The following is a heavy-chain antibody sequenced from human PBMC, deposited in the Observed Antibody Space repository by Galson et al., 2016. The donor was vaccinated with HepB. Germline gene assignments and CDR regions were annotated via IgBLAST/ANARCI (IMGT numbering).Heavy chain of an antibody. CDR1: GFSLSTSGVG. V-gene: IGHV2-5*02. CDR3: AHRGRGYYFEY. Sequence: PALVKPTQTLTLPCTFSGFSLSTSGVGVGWIRQPPGKALEWLGIIYWDDEKRYRPSLKTRLTITKDTSKNQVVLAMTNMDPVDTATYYCAHRGRGYYFEYWGQGTPVTVSS. D-gene: IGHD5-12*01. J-gene: IGHJ4*02. CDR2: IYWDDEK.